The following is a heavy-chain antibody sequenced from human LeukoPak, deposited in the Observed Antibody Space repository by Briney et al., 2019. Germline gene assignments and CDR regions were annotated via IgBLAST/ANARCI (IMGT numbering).Heavy chain of an antibody. CDR2: CGPEDGET. J-gene: IGHJ6*02. CDR1: GYTLYELS. Sequence: ASVKVCCKVSGYTLYELSMQWLRQAPGKWLELMGGCGPEDGETIYAQKFQGRVTMTGDTSTDTAYMELSSLRSEDTAVYYCATDLFVRSVVPAAYKNYYYGMDVWGQGTTVTVSS. CDR3: ATDLFVRSVVPAAYKNYYYGMDV. V-gene: IGHV1-24*01. D-gene: IGHD2-2*01.